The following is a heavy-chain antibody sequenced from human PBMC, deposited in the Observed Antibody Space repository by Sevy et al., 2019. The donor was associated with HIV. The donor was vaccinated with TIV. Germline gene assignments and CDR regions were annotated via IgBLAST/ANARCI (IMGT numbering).Heavy chain of an antibody. CDR3: ASGPKVRGVLDAFDI. Sequence: GGSLRLSCAASGFTFSSYWMSWVRQAPGKGLEWVANIKQDGSEKYYVDSVKGRFTISRDNAKNSLYLQMNSLRAEDTAVYYCASGPKVRGVLDAFDIWGQRTMVTVSS. D-gene: IGHD3-10*01. J-gene: IGHJ3*02. CDR1: GFTFSSYW. V-gene: IGHV3-7*01. CDR2: IKQDGSEK.